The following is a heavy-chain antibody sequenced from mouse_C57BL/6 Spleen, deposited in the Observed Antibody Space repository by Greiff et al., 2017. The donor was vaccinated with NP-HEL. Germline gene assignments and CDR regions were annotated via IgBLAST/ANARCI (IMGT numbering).Heavy chain of an antibody. V-gene: IGHV1-18*01. Sequence: EVQLQQSGPELVKPGASVKIPCKASGYTFTDYNMDWVKQSHGKSLEWIGDINPNNGGTIYNQKFKGKATLTVDKSSSTAYMELRSLTSEDTAVYYCARERSNYVYESMDYWGQGTSVTVSS. CDR3: ARERSNYVYESMDY. CDR1: GYTFTDYN. CDR2: INPNNGGT. J-gene: IGHJ4*01. D-gene: IGHD2-5*01.